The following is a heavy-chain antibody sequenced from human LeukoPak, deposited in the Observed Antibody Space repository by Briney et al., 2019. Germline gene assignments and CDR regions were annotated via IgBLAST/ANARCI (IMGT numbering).Heavy chain of an antibody. CDR3: ARETGTYYFDY. CDR2: IYSGGDT. Sequence: GGSLRLSCAASGFTVSGNYMSWVRQAPGKGLEWVSVIYSGGDTYYADSVKGRFTISRDNSKNTLYLQMNSLRAEDTAVYYCARETGTYYFDYWGQGTLVTVSS. D-gene: IGHD1-1*01. CDR1: GFTVSGNY. V-gene: IGHV3-53*01. J-gene: IGHJ4*02.